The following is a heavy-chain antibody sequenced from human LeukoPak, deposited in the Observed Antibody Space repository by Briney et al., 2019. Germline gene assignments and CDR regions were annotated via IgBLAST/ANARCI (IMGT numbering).Heavy chain of an antibody. CDR3: ASRMGSGSYTFDY. D-gene: IGHD3-10*01. CDR1: GGSISSSNW. V-gene: IGHV4-4*02. J-gene: IGHJ4*02. CDR2: IYHSGST. Sequence: MSSETLSLTCAVSGGSISSSNWWGWVRQPPGKGLEWIGEIYHSGSTNYNPSLKSRVTISVDKSKNQFSLKLSSVTAADTAVYYCASRMGSGSYTFDYWGQGTLVTVSS.